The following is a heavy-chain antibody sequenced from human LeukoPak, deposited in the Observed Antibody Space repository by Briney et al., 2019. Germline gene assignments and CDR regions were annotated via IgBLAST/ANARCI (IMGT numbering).Heavy chain of an antibody. V-gene: IGHV4-39*07. D-gene: IGHD1-1*01. J-gene: IGHJ4*02. CDR1: GGSISSTNYY. CDR3: ARRYNWNDRWD. Sequence: SETLPLTCTVSGGSISSTNYYWGWIPQPPGKGLEWIGSIYYSGSTYYNPSLKSRLTISLDTSKNQFSLRLSSVTAADTAFYYCARRYNWNDRWDWGQGTLVPVSP. CDR2: IYYSGST.